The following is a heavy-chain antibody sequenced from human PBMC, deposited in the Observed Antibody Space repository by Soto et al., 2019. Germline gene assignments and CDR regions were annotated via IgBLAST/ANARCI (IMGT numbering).Heavy chain of an antibody. D-gene: IGHD5-18*01. CDR3: ARVAINSYGYYFQH. Sequence: ASVKVSCKASGYTFTSYDINWVQQATGQGLEWMGWMNPNSGNTGYAQKFQGRVTMTRNTSISTAYMELSSLRSEDTAVYYCARVAINSYGYYFQHWGQGTLVTVSS. J-gene: IGHJ1*01. V-gene: IGHV1-8*02. CDR1: GYTFTSYD. CDR2: MNPNSGNT.